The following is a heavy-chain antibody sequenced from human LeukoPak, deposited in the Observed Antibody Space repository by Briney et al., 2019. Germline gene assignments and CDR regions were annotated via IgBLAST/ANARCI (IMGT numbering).Heavy chain of an antibody. V-gene: IGHV4-39*01. CDR2: IYYSGST. CDR1: GGSISSSSYY. CDR3: TPGPGGAFDI. D-gene: IGHD3-16*01. J-gene: IGHJ3*02. Sequence: PSETLSLTCTVSGGSISSSSYYWGWIRQPPGKGLEWIGSIYYSGSTYYNPSLKSRVTISVDTSKNQFSLKLSSVTAADTAVYYCTPGPGGAFDIWGQGTMVTVSS.